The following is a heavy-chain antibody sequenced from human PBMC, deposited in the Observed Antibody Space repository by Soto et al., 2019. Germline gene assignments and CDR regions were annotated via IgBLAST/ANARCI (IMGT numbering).Heavy chain of an antibody. D-gene: IGHD5-12*01. CDR1: GYTFTSYG. J-gene: IGHJ4*02. CDR3: ARVGYSGSDLSTVTTEGFDY. V-gene: IGHV1-18*01. CDR2: ISAYNGNT. Sequence: QVPLVQSGAEVKKPGASVKVSCKASGYTFTSYGISWVRQAPGQGLEWMGWISAYNGNTNYAQKLQGRVTMTTDTSTSTAYMELRSLRSDDTAVYYCARVGYSGSDLSTVTTEGFDYWGQGTLVTVSS.